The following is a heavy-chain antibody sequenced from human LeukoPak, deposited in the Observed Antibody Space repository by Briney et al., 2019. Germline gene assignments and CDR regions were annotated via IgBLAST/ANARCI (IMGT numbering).Heavy chain of an antibody. CDR2: ISRSGSYI. CDR3: ARAGDGSFDY. V-gene: IGHV3-21*01. CDR1: GFTFSSYS. Sequence: GGSLRLSCAASGFTFSSYSMNSVRQAPGKGLEWVSSISRSGSYIYYADSVNCRFTISRDTAKNSLYLQMTSLRAEDTAVYYCARAGDGSFDYWGQGTLVTVSS. J-gene: IGHJ4*02. D-gene: IGHD3-10*01.